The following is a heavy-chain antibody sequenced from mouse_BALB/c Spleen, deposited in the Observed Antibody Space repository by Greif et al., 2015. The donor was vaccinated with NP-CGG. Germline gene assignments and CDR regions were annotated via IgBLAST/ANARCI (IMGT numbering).Heavy chain of an antibody. CDR1: GFTFSDYY. CDR2: ISDGGSYT. CDR3: ARDHSAFITTATVGFAY. D-gene: IGHD1-2*01. J-gene: IGHJ3*01. V-gene: IGHV5-4*02. Sequence: EVNVVESGGGLVKPGGSLKLSCAASGFTFSDYYMYWVRQTPEKRLEWVATISDGGSYTYYPDSVKGRLTISRDNAKNNLYLQMSSLKSEDTAMYYCARDHSAFITTATVGFAYWGQGTLVTVSA.